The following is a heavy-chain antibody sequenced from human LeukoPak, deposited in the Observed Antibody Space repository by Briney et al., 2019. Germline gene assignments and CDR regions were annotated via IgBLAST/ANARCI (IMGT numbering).Heavy chain of an antibody. CDR3: ARTSDGRYYYDSSGYYVFDY. D-gene: IGHD3-22*01. J-gene: IGHJ4*02. CDR2: IYTSGST. Sequence: PSETLSLTCTVSGGSISSYYWSWIRQPAGKGLEWIGRIYTSGSTNYNPSLKSRVTMSVDTSKNQFSLKLSSVTAADTAVYYCARTSDGRYYYDSSGYYVFDYWGQGTLVTVSS. CDR1: GGSISSYY. V-gene: IGHV4-4*07.